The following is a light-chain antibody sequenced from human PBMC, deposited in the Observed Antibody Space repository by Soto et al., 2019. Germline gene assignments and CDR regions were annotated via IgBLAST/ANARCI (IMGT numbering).Light chain of an antibody. V-gene: IGKV1-39*01. J-gene: IGKJ2*01. CDR3: QQSYSTPYT. CDR1: QSISGY. Sequence: EIQMTRSPSSRSASVGDRVTITCRASQSISGYLNWYQQKPGKAPKLLIYAASSLQSGVPSRFSGSGSGTDFTLTISSLQPEDFATYYCQQSYSTPYTFGQGTKLEIK. CDR2: AAS.